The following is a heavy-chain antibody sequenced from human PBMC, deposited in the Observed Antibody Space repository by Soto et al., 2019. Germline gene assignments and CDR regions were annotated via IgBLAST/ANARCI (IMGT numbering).Heavy chain of an antibody. CDR3: ARDPGVVVPAAVNYYYYGMDV. D-gene: IGHD2-2*01. CDR1: GFTFSSYG. J-gene: IGHJ6*02. V-gene: IGHV3-33*08. Sequence: VQLVESGGGLVKPGGSLRLSCAASGFTFSSYGMHWVRQSPGKGLEWVAVIWYDGSNKYYADSVKGRFTISRDNSKNTLYLQMNSLRAEDTAVYYCARDPGVVVPAAVNYYYYGMDVWGQGTTVTVSS. CDR2: IWYDGSNK.